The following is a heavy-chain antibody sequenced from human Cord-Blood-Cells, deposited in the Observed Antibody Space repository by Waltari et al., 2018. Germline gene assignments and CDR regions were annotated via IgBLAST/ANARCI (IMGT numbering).Heavy chain of an antibody. V-gene: IGHV4-39*01. CDR1: GGTISSSSYY. D-gene: IGHD2-2*02. Sequence: LQLQESGPGLVKPSETLSLTCTVSGGTISSSSYYWGWIRQPPGRGLEWIGRIYYSGSTYYNPSLRSRVTISVDTSKNQFSLKLSSVTAADTAVYYCARGSIVVVPAAIMPYAFDIWGQGTMVTVSS. CDR3: ARGSIVVVPAAIMPYAFDI. J-gene: IGHJ3*02. CDR2: IYYSGST.